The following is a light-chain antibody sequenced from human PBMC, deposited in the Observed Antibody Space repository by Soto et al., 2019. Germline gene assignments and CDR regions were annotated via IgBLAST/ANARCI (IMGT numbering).Light chain of an antibody. CDR3: QQYNNLPLT. CDR1: QDISNS. V-gene: IGKV1-33*01. Sequence: IQMTQSPSSLSPSLGDVVTITCEASQDISNSLNWFQQKPGKAPKIMIYDASNLETGVPSRFSGSGSGTEFTFTISRLQPEDFATYYCQQYNNLPLTFGGGTKVDIK. CDR2: DAS. J-gene: IGKJ4*01.